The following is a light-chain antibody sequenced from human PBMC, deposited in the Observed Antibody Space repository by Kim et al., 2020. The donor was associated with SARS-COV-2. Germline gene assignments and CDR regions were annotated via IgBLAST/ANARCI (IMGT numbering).Light chain of an antibody. CDR2: AAS. CDR1: RRVGTY. CDR3: QQANTLSPT. V-gene: IGKV1-12*01. Sequence: IQMTQSPSSVSASVGDRVTISCRASRRVGTYLIWYQQSPGKVPKLLIHAASHLQGGVPSRFSGSGSGTDFTLTINNLQPEDSAVYYCQQANTLSPTFGGGTKVGIK. J-gene: IGKJ4*01.